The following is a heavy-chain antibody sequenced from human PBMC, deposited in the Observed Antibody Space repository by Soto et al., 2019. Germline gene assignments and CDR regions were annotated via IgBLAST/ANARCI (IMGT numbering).Heavy chain of an antibody. CDR2: IYYSGST. CDR3: ARGGRRSPGMDV. CDR1: GGSISSGGYY. J-gene: IGHJ6*02. Sequence: QVQLQESGPGLVKPSQTLSLTCTVSGGSISSGGYYWSWIRQHPGKGLEWIGYIYYSGSTYYNPSPQRRITISVETSQNQFSLELSSVTAADTAVYYCARGGRRSPGMDVWGQGTTVTVSS. V-gene: IGHV4-31*03. D-gene: IGHD3-16*01.